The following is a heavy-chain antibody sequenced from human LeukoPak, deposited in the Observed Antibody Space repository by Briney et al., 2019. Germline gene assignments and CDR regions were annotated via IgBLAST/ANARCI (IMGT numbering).Heavy chain of an antibody. V-gene: IGHV3-7*01. D-gene: IGHD1-26*01. J-gene: IGHJ4*02. CDR3: AKNGGSFDY. CDR2: IKQDGSDK. CDR1: GFTFSNYW. Sequence: GGSLRLSCAASGFTFSNYWMTWVRQAPGSGLEWVATIKQDGSDKYYVDSVKGRFTVSRDNAKNSLYLQMNSLRVEDTAVYYCAKNGGSFDYWGQGTLVTIPS.